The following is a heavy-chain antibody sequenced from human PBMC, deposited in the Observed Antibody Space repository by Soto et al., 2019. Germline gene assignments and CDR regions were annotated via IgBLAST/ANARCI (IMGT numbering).Heavy chain of an antibody. CDR3: AKERHNWNPFDY. CDR1: GYSFTSYW. Sequence: GESLKISCKGSGYSFTSYWIGWVRQMPGKGLEWMGIIYPGDSDTRYSPSFQGQVTISRDNSKNTLYLQMNSLRAEDTAVYYCAKERHNWNPFDYWGQGTLVTVSS. J-gene: IGHJ4*02. CDR2: IYPGDSDT. V-gene: IGHV5-51*01. D-gene: IGHD1-20*01.